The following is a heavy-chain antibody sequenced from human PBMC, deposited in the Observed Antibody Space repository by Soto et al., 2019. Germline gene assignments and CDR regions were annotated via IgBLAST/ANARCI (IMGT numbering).Heavy chain of an antibody. D-gene: IGHD2-21*01. J-gene: IGHJ6*02. CDR2: IYSTGTT. V-gene: IGHV4-59*08. CDR3: ARHPAIARFENGLDV. CDR1: GGSVNNLY. Sequence: QLRESGPGLVKPSETLSLTCTVSGGSVNNLYWSWIRQPPGKGLEWITYIYSTGTTLSSPSLRRRVTVSVDTSKNQISLKLSSVTAADTAVYYCARHPAIARFENGLDVWGQGTTVTVSS.